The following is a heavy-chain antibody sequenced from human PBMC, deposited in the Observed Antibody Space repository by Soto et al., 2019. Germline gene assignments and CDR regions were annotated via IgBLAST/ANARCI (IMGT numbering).Heavy chain of an antibody. J-gene: IGHJ4*02. CDR3: ARVVSTSSSCDY. CDR2: INHSGST. V-gene: IGHV4-34*01. D-gene: IGHD6-13*01. CDR1: GGSFSGYY. Sequence: SETLSLTCAVYGGSFSGYYWSWIRQPPGKGLEWIGEINHSGSTNYNPSLKSRVTISVDTSKNQFSLKLSSVTAADTAVYYCARVVSTSSSCDYWGQGTLVTVSS.